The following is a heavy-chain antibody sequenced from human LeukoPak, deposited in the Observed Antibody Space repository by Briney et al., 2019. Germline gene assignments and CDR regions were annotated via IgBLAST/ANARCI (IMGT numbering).Heavy chain of an antibody. D-gene: IGHD2-15*01. V-gene: IGHV3-53*01. Sequence: GGSLRLSCAASGFNFGSYSMTWVRQAPGKGVEWVSVIYSGGSTYYSDSVKGGFTISRDNSKNTRYLPMKSMRAEDTAVYYCARVLRYCSGGNCYSGGLGYMDVWGKGTTVTISS. J-gene: IGHJ6*03. CDR1: GFNFGSYS. CDR2: IYSGGST. CDR3: ARVLRYCSGGNCYSGGLGYMDV.